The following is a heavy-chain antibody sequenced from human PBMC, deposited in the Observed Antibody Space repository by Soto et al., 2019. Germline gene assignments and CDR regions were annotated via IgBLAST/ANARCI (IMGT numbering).Heavy chain of an antibody. Sequence: SETLSLTCTVSGGSISSSSYYWSWIRQPPGKGLEWIGEIYHSGSTYYNPSLKSRVTISVDRSKNQFSLKLSSVTAADTAVYFCARSQTRVSPNDYGGRETLVTVSS. CDR3: ARSQTRVSPNDY. V-gene: IGHV4-39*07. CDR2: IYHSGST. J-gene: IGHJ4*02. CDR1: GGSISSSSYY. D-gene: IGHD4-17*01.